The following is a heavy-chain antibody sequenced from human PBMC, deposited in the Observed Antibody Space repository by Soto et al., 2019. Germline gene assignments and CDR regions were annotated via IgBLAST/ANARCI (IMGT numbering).Heavy chain of an antibody. V-gene: IGHV1-46*01. D-gene: IGHD3-10*01. J-gene: IGHJ6*02. Sequence: GASVKVSCKASGYTFTSYYMHWVRQAPGQGLEWMGIINPSGGSTSYAQKFQGRVTMTRDTSTSTVYMELSSLRSEDTAVYYCARVPIFGELLSVNYYYYYGMDVWGQGTTVTVSS. CDR2: INPSGGST. CDR3: ARVPIFGELLSVNYYYYYGMDV. CDR1: GYTFTSYY.